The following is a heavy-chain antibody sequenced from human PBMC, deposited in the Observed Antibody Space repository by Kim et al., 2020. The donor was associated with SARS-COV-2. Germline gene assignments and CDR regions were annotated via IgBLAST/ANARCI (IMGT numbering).Heavy chain of an antibody. CDR1: GGSFSGYY. Sequence: SETLSLTCAVYGGSFSGYYWSWIRQPPGKGLEWIGEINHSGSTNYNPSLKSRVTISVDTSKNQFSLKLSSVTAADTAVYYCARGSRYDFWSGYYGFDPWGQGTLVTVSS. D-gene: IGHD3-3*01. V-gene: IGHV4-34*01. J-gene: IGHJ5*02. CDR3: ARGSRYDFWSGYYGFDP. CDR2: INHSGST.